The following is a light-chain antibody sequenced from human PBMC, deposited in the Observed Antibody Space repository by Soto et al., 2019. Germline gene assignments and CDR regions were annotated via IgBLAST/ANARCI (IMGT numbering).Light chain of an antibody. CDR3: QQYGSSPGT. J-gene: IGKJ2*01. V-gene: IGKV3-20*01. CDR2: VAS. CDR1: QSVSSSY. Sequence: EIVLTQSPGTLSLAPGERATLSCRASQSVSSSYLDWYQHKPGQAPRLLIYVASSRATCIPDRFSGSGYGSDITINISRLEPEDFAVYYCQQYGSSPGTFGQGTKLEIK.